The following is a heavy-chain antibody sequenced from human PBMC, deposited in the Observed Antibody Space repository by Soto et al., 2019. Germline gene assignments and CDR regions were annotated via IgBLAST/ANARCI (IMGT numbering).Heavy chain of an antibody. D-gene: IGHD7-27*01. CDR1: GGSISSGSYY. J-gene: IGHJ5*02. Sequence: SETLSLTCTVSGGSISSGSYYWSWIRQPPGKGLEWIGYIYYSGSTNYNPSLKSRVTISVDTSKNQFSLKLSSVTAADTAVYYCARALGQGELDWFDHWGQGTLVTVSS. V-gene: IGHV4-61*01. CDR3: ARALGQGELDWFDH. CDR2: IYYSGST.